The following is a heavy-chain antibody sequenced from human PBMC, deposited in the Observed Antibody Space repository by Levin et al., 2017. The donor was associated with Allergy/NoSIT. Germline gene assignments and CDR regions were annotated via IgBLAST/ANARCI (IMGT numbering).Heavy chain of an antibody. D-gene: IGHD3-16*02. CDR3: ARGFTFGGVIVIYYFDY. CDR1: GYTFTSYD. CDR2: MNPNSGNT. Sequence: ASVKVSCKASGYTFTSYDINWVRQATGQGLEWMGWMNPNSGNTGYAQKFQGRVTMTRNTSISTAYMELSSLRSEDTAVYYCARGFTFGGVIVIYYFDYWGQGTLVTVSS. V-gene: IGHV1-8*01. J-gene: IGHJ4*02.